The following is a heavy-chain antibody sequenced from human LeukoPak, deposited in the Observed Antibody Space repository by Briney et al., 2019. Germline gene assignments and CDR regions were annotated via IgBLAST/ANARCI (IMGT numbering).Heavy chain of an antibody. Sequence: GGSLRLSCAASGFTFSSYAMSWVRQAPGKGLEWVSAISGSGGSTYYADSVKGRFTISRDNSKNTLYLQMNSLRAVDTAVYYCAKCPSSGSYRRGDYWGQGTLVTVSS. D-gene: IGHD1-26*01. CDR1: GFTFSSYA. CDR3: AKCPSSGSYRRGDY. V-gene: IGHV3-23*01. J-gene: IGHJ4*02. CDR2: ISGSGGST.